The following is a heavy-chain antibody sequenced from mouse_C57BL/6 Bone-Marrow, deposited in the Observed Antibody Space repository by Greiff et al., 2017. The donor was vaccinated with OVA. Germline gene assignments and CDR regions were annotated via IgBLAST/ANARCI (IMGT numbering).Heavy chain of an antibody. CDR3: ARSYYSNYENAMDY. Sequence: VQLQQSGPELVKPGASVKISCKASGYSFTGYYMNWVKQSPEKSLEWIGEINPSTGGTTYNQKFKAKATLTVDKSSSTAYMQLKSLTSEDSAVYYCARSYYSNYENAMDYWGQGTSVTVSS. J-gene: IGHJ4*01. V-gene: IGHV1-42*01. D-gene: IGHD2-5*01. CDR1: GYSFTGYY. CDR2: INPSTGGT.